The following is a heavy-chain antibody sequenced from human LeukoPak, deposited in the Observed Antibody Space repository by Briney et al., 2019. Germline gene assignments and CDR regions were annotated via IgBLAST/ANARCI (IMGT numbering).Heavy chain of an antibody. CDR2: ISSSSSYI. J-gene: IGHJ4*02. D-gene: IGHD2-2*01. CDR1: GFTFSSYS. Sequence: GGSLRLSCAASGFTFSSYSMNWVRQAPGKGLEWVSSISSSSSYIYYADSVKGRFTISRDNAKNSLYLQMNSLRAEDTAVYYCATVGDIVVVPADFDYWGQGTLVTVSS. CDR3: ATVGDIVVVPADFDY. V-gene: IGHV3-21*01.